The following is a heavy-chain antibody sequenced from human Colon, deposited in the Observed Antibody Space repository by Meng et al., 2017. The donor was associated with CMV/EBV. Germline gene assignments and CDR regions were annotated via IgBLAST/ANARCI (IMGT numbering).Heavy chain of an antibody. J-gene: IGHJ5*02. D-gene: IGHD1-1*01. CDR2: IYPADSDT. CDR1: GYTFTSHW. CDR3: ARHTTLDDWFDP. Sequence: GSLRLSCRGSGYTFTSHWIAWVRQKPGKGLEWMGFIYPADSDTAYSPSVQGQVTISADKSSDTVYLQWDSLKASDTATYYCARHTTLDDWFDPWGQGTMVTVSS. V-gene: IGHV5-51*01.